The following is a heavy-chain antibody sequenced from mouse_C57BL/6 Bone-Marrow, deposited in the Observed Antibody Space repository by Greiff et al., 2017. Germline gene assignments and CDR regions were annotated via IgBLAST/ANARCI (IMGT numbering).Heavy chain of an antibody. CDR2: ISNGGGST. D-gene: IGHD2-4*01. V-gene: IGHV5-12*01. Sequence: EVKLVESGGGLVQPGGSLKLSCAASGFTFSDYYMYWVRQTPEKRLEWVAYISNGGGSTYYPDTVKGRFTISRDNAKNTLYLQMSSLKSEDTAMYYCAREAITRRYYFDYWGQGTTLTVSS. J-gene: IGHJ2*01. CDR3: AREAITRRYYFDY. CDR1: GFTFSDYY.